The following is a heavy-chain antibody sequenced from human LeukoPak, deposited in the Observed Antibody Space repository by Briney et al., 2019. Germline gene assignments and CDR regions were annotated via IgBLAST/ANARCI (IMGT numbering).Heavy chain of an antibody. CDR3: AKGPGMAAMYYFDS. D-gene: IGHD2-8*01. CDR1: GFRFGNYA. Sequence: GGSLRLSCISSGFRFGNYAMTWVRQAPGKGLEWVSSISASGGRTFYADSVKGRFTISRDNANNTVYLQLNSLRAADTSLYYCAKGPGMAAMYYFDSWGQGTLVTVSS. J-gene: IGHJ4*02. CDR2: ISASGGRT. V-gene: IGHV3-23*01.